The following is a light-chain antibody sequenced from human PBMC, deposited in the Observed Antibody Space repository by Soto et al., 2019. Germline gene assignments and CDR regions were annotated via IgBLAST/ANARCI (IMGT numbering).Light chain of an antibody. V-gene: IGKV3D-20*01. Sequence: EIVLTQSPVTLSLSPGERGTLSCGASQSVSSSYLAWYQQKPGLAPRLLIYDASSRATGTPDRFSGSGSGTDFTLTISRLEPEDVAVYYCQQYGSSPFTFDQGTRLEIK. CDR3: QQYGSSPFT. CDR2: DAS. J-gene: IGKJ5*01. CDR1: QSVSSSY.